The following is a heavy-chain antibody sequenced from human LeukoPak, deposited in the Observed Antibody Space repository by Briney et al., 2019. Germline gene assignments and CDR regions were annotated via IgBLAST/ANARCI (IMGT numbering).Heavy chain of an antibody. Sequence: ASVKISCKASGYTFTSYDINWVRQATGQGLEWMGWMNPNSGNTGYAQKFQGRVAMTRNTSISTAYMELSSLRSEDTAVYYCARRTSRSRGSHYNWFDPWGQGTLVTVSS. V-gene: IGHV1-8*01. J-gene: IGHJ5*02. D-gene: IGHD1-26*01. CDR1: GYTFTSYD. CDR2: MNPNSGNT. CDR3: ARRTSRSRGSHYNWFDP.